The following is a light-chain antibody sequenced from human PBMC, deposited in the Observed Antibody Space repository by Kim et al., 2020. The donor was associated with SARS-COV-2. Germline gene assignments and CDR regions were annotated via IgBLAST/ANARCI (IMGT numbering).Light chain of an antibody. V-gene: IGLV6-57*04. CDR2: EDN. Sequence: NFMLTQPHYVSGSPGSTVTISCTRSSENIASTYVQWYRQRPGSAPTTVIYEDNLRPSGVPDRFSGSIDTSSNSASLTISGLQTEDEADYYCQSYDKTNQVFGGGTQLTVL. CDR3: QSYDKTNQV. J-gene: IGLJ2*01. CDR1: SENIASTY.